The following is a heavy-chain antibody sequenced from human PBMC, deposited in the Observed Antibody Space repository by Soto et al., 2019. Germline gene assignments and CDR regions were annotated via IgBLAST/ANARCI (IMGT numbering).Heavy chain of an antibody. Sequence: SETLSLTCTVSGGSISSGGYYWSWIRQHPGKGLEWIGYICYSGSTYYNPSLKSRVTISVDTSKNQFSLKLSSVTAADTAVYYCARVPYYDFWSGYPQDYYYYGMDVWGQGTTVTVSS. CDR2: ICYSGST. V-gene: IGHV4-31*03. J-gene: IGHJ6*02. CDR3: ARVPYYDFWSGYPQDYYYYGMDV. CDR1: GGSISSGGYY. D-gene: IGHD3-3*01.